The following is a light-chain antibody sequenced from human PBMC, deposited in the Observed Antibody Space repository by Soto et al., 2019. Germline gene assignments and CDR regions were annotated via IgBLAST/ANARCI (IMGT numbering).Light chain of an antibody. V-gene: IGLV2-14*01. Sequence: QSVLTRPACVSVSPGQSITISCTGTSSDVGNYDYVSWYQLHPGKAPKLMVFEVSNRPSGVSYRFSGSKSGNTASLTISGLQAEDEADYFCSSYSISTAYLFGTGTKVTVL. J-gene: IGLJ1*01. CDR1: SSDVGNYDY. CDR3: SSYSISTAYL. CDR2: EVS.